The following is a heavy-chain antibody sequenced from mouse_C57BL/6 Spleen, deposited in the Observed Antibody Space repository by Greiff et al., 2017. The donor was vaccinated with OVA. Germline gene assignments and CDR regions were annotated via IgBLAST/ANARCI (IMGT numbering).Heavy chain of an antibody. Sequence: EVHLVESGPGLVKPSQSLSLTCSVTGYSITSGYYWNWIRQFPGNKLEWMGYISYDGSNNYNPSLKNRISITRDTSKNQFFLKLNSVTTEDTATYYCARTSTVVDYYAMDYWGQGTSVTVSS. D-gene: IGHD1-1*01. CDR1: GYSITSGYY. V-gene: IGHV3-6*01. CDR2: ISYDGSN. J-gene: IGHJ4*01. CDR3: ARTSTVVDYYAMDY.